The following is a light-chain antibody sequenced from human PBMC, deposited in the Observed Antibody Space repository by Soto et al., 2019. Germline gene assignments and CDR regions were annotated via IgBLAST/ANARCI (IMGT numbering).Light chain of an antibody. CDR1: QSISSW. CDR3: QQYNSDPWT. J-gene: IGKJ1*01. Sequence: DIQMTQSPSTLSASVGDRVTITCRASQSISSWLAWYQQKPGKAPNLLIYKASSLESGVPSRFSGSGSGTQFTLTISSLQPDDLATYYCQQYNSDPWTFGQGTKVEIK. V-gene: IGKV1-5*03. CDR2: KAS.